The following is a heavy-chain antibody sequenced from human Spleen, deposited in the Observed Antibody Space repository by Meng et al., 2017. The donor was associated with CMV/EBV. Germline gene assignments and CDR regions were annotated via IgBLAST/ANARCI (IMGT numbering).Heavy chain of an antibody. CDR1: GFTFSSYS. CDR3: ARDHKLYCSSTSCYRGYYYYGMDV. D-gene: IGHD2-2*01. V-gene: IGHV3-21*01. Sequence: GESLKISCAASGFTFSSYSMNWVRQAPGKGLEWVSSISSSSSYIYYADSVKGRFTISRDNAKNSLYLQMNSLRAEDTAVYYCARDHKLYCSSTSCYRGYYYYGMDVWGQGTTVTVSS. CDR2: ISSSSSYI. J-gene: IGHJ6*02.